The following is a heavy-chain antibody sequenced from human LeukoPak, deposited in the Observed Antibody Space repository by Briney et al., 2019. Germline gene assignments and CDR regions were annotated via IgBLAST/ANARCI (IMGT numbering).Heavy chain of an antibody. D-gene: IGHD6-6*01. CDR2: IYTSGSS. V-gene: IGHV4-4*07. J-gene: IGHJ4*02. CDR1: GGSISSYY. CDR3: ARSKAARRQAPLDY. Sequence: SETLSLTCTVSGGSISSYYWSWLRQPAGKGLEWIGRIYTSGSSNYTPSLKSRVTISVDKSTNQFSLKLSSVTAADTAVYYYARSKAARRQAPLDYWGQGTLVTVSS.